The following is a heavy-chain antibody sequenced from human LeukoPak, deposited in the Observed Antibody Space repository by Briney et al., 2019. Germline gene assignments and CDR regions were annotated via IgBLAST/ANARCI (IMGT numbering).Heavy chain of an antibody. CDR2: ISSSSSYI. CDR1: GFTFSSYS. CDR3: ARDRAGKRGGDY. J-gene: IGHJ4*02. V-gene: IGHV3-21*01. D-gene: IGHD6-19*01. Sequence: GGSLRLSCAASGFTFSSYSMNWVRQAPGKGLEWVSSISSSSSYIYYADSVKGRFTISRDNAKNSLYLQMNSLRAEDTAVYYCARDRAGKRGGDYWGQGTLVTVSS.